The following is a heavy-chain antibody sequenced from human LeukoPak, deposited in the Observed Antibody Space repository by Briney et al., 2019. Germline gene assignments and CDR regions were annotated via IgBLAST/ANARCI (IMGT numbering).Heavy chain of an antibody. CDR3: AKGDYYDSSGSAIDY. D-gene: IGHD3-22*01. Sequence: GGSLRLSCAASGFTFSNYAMHWVRQAPGKGLEWVAVISFDGSDQYYADSVRGPFTISRDNSKNTLYLQMNSLRVEDTAVYFCAKGDYYDSSGSAIDYWGQGTLVTVSS. CDR1: GFTFSNYA. J-gene: IGHJ4*02. V-gene: IGHV3-30*18. CDR2: ISFDGSDQ.